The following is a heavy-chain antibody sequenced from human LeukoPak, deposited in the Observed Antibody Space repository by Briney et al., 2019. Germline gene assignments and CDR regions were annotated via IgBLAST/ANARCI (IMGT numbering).Heavy chain of an antibody. V-gene: IGHV4-31*03. Sequence: PSEALSLTCTVSGGSISSGGYYWSWIRQHPGKGLEWIGYIYYSGSTYYNPSLKSRVTISVDTSKNQFSLKLSSVTAADTAVYYCATAPTVDYFDYWGQGTLVTVSS. J-gene: IGHJ4*02. D-gene: IGHD4-23*01. CDR3: ATAPTVDYFDY. CDR2: IYYSGST. CDR1: GGSISSGGYY.